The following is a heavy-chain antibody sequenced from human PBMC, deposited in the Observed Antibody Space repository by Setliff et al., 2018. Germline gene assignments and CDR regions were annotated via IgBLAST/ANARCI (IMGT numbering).Heavy chain of an antibody. CDR2: IYHSGST. V-gene: IGHV4-38-2*02. CDR3: AKSSPSVGYITDC. Sequence: SETLSLTCTVSGYSISSGYYWGWIRQPPGKGLEWIGSIYHSGSTYYNPSLKSRVTISVDTSKNQFSLKLTSVTAADTAYYFCAKSSPSVGYITDCWGQGTLVTVSS. CDR1: GYSISSGYY. D-gene: IGHD5-12*01. J-gene: IGHJ4*02.